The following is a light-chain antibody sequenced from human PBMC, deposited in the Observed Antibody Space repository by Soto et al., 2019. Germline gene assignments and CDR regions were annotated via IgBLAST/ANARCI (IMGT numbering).Light chain of an antibody. CDR3: QQYLNSPRT. CDR2: DAS. V-gene: IGKV3-20*01. CDR1: QRVASD. J-gene: IGKJ1*01. Sequence: VWTQSPGTLSLSPGEGATLSCRASQRVASDLAWYLQKPGQPPRLLIYDASIRATGIPDRISGSGSERDFTLSISRLEPEDAAVYYCQQYLNSPRTFGQGTKVDIK.